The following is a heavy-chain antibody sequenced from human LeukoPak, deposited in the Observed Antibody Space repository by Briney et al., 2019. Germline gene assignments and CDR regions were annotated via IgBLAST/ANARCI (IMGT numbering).Heavy chain of an antibody. CDR3: ARGAYYYDSSGYSPDDAFDI. D-gene: IGHD3-22*01. Sequence: RASVKVSCKASGGTFSSYAISWVRQAPGQGLEWMGWISAYNGNTNYAQKLQGRVTMTTDTSTSTAYMELRSLRSDDTAVYYCARGAYYYDSSGYSPDDAFDIWGQGTMVTVSS. CDR2: ISAYNGNT. J-gene: IGHJ3*02. CDR1: GGTFSSYA. V-gene: IGHV1-18*01.